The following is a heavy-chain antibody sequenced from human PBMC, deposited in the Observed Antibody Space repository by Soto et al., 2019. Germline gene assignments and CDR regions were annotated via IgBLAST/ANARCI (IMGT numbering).Heavy chain of an antibody. V-gene: IGHV4-39*01. Sequence: PSETLSFTCTVSGGSISSSSYYWGWIRQPPGKGLEWIGSIYYSGSTYYNPSLKSRVTISVDTSKNQFSLKLSSVTAADTAVYYCARSRGYFLGAFDIWGQGTMVTVSS. CDR3: ARSRGYFLGAFDI. J-gene: IGHJ3*02. CDR1: GGSISSSSYY. CDR2: IYYSGST. D-gene: IGHD3-22*01.